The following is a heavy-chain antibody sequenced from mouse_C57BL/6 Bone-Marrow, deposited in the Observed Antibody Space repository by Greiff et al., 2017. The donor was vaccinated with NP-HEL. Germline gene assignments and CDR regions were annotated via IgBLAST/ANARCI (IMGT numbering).Heavy chain of an antibody. D-gene: IGHD2-4*01. CDR3: ARSRGGLRRTLYYAMDY. Sequence: QVQLQQPGAELVKPGASVKLSCKASGYTFTSYWMHWVKQRPGQGLEWIGMIHPNSGSTNYNEKFKSKATLTVDKSSSTAYMQLSSLTSEDSAVYYCARSRGGLRRTLYYAMDYWGQGTSVTVSS. CDR2: IHPNSGST. J-gene: IGHJ4*01. V-gene: IGHV1-64*01. CDR1: GYTFTSYW.